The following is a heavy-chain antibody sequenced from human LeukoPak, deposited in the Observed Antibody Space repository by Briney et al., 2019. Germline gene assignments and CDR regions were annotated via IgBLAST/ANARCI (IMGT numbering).Heavy chain of an antibody. CDR2: ITSSSTI. V-gene: IGHV3-48*01. CDR1: GFTFSSYS. Sequence: PGGSLRLSCAASGFTFSSYSMNWVRQAPGKGLEWFSYITSSSTIYYADPVKGRFTISRDNAKNSLYLQMNSLRAEDTAVYYCARDVKGYSYGYSYFDYWGQGTLVTVSS. CDR3: ARDVKGYSYGYSYFDY. D-gene: IGHD5-18*01. J-gene: IGHJ4*02.